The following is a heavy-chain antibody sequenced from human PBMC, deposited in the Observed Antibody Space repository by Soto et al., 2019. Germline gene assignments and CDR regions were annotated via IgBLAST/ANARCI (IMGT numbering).Heavy chain of an antibody. D-gene: IGHD3-22*01. CDR3: VGEYYYDSSGYYTDAFDI. CDR2: ISAYNGNT. Sequence: ASLKVSCKASGYTFTSYGISWVRQAPGQGLEWMGWISAYNGNTNYAQKLQGRVTMTTDTSTSTAYMELRSLRSDDTAMYYCVGEYYYDSSGYYTDAFDIWGQGTMVTVSS. J-gene: IGHJ3*02. CDR1: GYTFTSYG. V-gene: IGHV1-18*01.